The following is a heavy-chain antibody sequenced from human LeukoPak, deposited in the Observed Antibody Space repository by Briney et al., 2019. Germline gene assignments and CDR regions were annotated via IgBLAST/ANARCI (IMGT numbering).Heavy chain of an antibody. V-gene: IGHV1-2*04. Sequence: ASVKVSCKASGYTFTGYYMHWVRQAPGQGLEWMGWTNPNSGGTNYAQKFQGWVTMTRDTSISTAYMELSRLRSDDTAVYYCASANPYYYYGMDVWGQGTTVTVSS. CDR1: GYTFTGYY. J-gene: IGHJ6*02. D-gene: IGHD1-14*01. CDR3: ASANPYYYYGMDV. CDR2: TNPNSGGT.